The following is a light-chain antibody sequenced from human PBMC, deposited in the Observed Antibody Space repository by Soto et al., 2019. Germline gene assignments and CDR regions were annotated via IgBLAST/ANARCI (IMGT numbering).Light chain of an antibody. CDR3: QQRSNWPEFT. V-gene: IGKV3-11*01. CDR2: DAS. Sequence: EIVLTQSPATLSLSPGERATLSCRASQSVSSYLAWYQQKPGQAPRLLIYDASNRATGIPARFSVSGSVTDFTLTISSLEPEDFAVYYCQQRSNWPEFTFGPGTKVDIK. J-gene: IGKJ3*01. CDR1: QSVSSY.